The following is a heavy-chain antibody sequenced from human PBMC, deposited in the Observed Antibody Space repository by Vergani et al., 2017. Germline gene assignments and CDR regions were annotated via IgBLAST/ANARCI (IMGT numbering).Heavy chain of an antibody. D-gene: IGHD5-18*01. CDR1: GFTFSSYA. CDR2: ISYDGSNK. V-gene: IGHV3-30-3*01. Sequence: QVQLVESGGGVVQPGRSLRLSCAASGFTFSSYAMHWVRQAPGKGLEWVAVISYDGSNKYYADSVKGRFTISRDNSKNTLYLQMNSLRAEDTAVYYCARDARINNPKFYTAMWGFFDYWGQGTLVTVSS. CDR3: ARDARINNPKFYTAMWGFFDY. J-gene: IGHJ4*02.